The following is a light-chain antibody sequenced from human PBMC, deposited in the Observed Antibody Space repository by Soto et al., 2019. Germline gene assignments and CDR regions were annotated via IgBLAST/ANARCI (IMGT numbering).Light chain of an antibody. CDR2: GAS. J-gene: IGKJ1*01. Sequence: ELVLTQSPGTLSLSPGERATLSCRASQSVNRSYFAWYQQKPGQAPRLLIYGASTRATGIPAGFSGSGSGTEFTLTISSLQSEDFAVYYCQQYNNWPLAFGQGTRWIS. CDR3: QQYNNWPLA. V-gene: IGKV3-15*01. CDR1: QSVNRSY.